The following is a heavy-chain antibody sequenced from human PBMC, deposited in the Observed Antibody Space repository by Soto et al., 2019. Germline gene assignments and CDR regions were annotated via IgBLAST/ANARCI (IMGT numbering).Heavy chain of an antibody. J-gene: IGHJ6*02. CDR2: ISSSSSYI. Sequence: PXEWLRLSFAASGFTFSSYSMNGVRQAPGKGLEWVSSISSSSSYIYYADSVKGRFTISRDNAKNSLYLQMNSLRAEDTAVYYCARDRLAASKSSYYYYYGMDVWGQGTTVTVSS. V-gene: IGHV3-21*01. CDR1: GFTFSSYS. CDR3: ARDRLAASKSSYYYYYGMDV. D-gene: IGHD6-13*01.